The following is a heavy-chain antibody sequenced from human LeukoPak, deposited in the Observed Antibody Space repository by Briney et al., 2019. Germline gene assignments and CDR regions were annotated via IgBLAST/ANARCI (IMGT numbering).Heavy chain of an antibody. CDR2: ISPDGGVS. CDR3: AKEEFWRFDF. J-gene: IGHJ4*02. Sequence: PGGSLRLSGAASGFDFSHHYMTWVRQAPGKGPEWVAKISPDGGVSQYVDSVKGRFTISRDNSKNSLSLHMSSLRVEDTALYFCAKEEFWRFDFWGQGTLVTVS. D-gene: IGHD1-1*01. CDR1: GFDFSHHY. V-gene: IGHV3-7*03.